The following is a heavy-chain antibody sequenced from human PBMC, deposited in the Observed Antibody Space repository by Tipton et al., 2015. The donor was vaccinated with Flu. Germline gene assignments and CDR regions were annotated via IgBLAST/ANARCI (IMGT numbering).Heavy chain of an antibody. CDR3: TTDALGVWYYFDY. CDR1: GFTFSNAW. Sequence: SLRLSCAASGFTFSNAWMSWVRQAPGKGLEWVGRIKSKTDGGTTDYAAPVKGRFTISRDDSKNTLYLQMNSLKTEDTAVYYCTTDALGVWYYFDYWGQGTLVTVSS. CDR2: IKSKTDGGTT. D-gene: IGHD1-26*01. J-gene: IGHJ4*02. V-gene: IGHV3-15*01.